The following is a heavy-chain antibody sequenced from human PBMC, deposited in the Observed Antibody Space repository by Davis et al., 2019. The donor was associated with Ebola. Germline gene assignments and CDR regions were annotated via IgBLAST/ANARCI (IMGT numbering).Heavy chain of an antibody. CDR3: ATTPQYSSGQNKPFDY. V-gene: IGHV3-23*01. J-gene: IGHJ4*02. Sequence: GGSLRLSCAASGFTFSSYAMTWVRQAPGKGLEWVSAITSSGGTTYYADSVKGRFTISRDNSKNTLYLQMNSLRAEDTAVYYCATTPQYSSGQNKPFDYWGQGTLVTVSS. CDR2: ITSSGGTT. CDR1: GFTFSSYA. D-gene: IGHD6-19*01.